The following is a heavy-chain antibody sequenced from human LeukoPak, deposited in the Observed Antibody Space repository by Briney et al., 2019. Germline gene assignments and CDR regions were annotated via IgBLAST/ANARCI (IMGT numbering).Heavy chain of an antibody. D-gene: IGHD1-1*01. CDR1: GFTFSTYA. CDR2: IWYDGTNK. J-gene: IGHJ6*02. Sequence: GGSLRLSCAASGFTFSTYAMHWVRQAPGKGLEWVAVIWYDGTNKYYGDSVKGRFTISRDNAKDSLYLQMNSLRAEDTAVYYCATYINWVAGDVWGQGTTVTVSS. CDR3: ATYINWVAGDV. V-gene: IGHV3-33*03.